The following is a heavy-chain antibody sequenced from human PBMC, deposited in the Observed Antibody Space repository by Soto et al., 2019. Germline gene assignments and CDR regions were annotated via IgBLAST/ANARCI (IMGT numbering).Heavy chain of an antibody. J-gene: IGHJ5*02. D-gene: IGHD3-16*02. CDR1: GYTFPSYD. CDR2: MNPNSGNT. CDR3: ARERSSSKRFDP. Sequence: QVQLVQSGAEVKKPGASVKVSCKASGYTFPSYDINWVRQATGQGLEWMGWMNPNSGNTGYAQKFQGRVTMTRTTSISTAYMELSSLRSEATAVYYCARERSSSKRFDPWGQGTLVTVSS. V-gene: IGHV1-8*01.